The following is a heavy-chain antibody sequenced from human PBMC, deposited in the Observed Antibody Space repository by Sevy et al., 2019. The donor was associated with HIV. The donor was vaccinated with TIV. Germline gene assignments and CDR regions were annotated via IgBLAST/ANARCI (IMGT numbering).Heavy chain of an antibody. CDR1: GFTFSTYW. V-gene: IGHV3-74*03. D-gene: IGHD3-10*01. CDR3: IGGYSNYFDP. CDR2: INGDGGIT. Sequence: GGCLRLSCAASGFTFSTYWMHWVRQAPAKGLVWVSRINGDGGITMYADSVKGRFTISRDNAKSTLYLQMDSLRVEDTAVYYYIGGYSNYFDPWGQGTLVTVSS. J-gene: IGHJ5*02.